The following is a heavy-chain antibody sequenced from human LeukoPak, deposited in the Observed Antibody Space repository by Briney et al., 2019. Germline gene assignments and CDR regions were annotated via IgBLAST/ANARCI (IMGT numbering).Heavy chain of an antibody. CDR1: GGSISSYY. CDR2: IYASGST. J-gene: IGHJ6*02. D-gene: IGHD3-10*01. CDR3: ARVGRVGSSDYGMDV. Sequence: SETLSLTCTVSGGSISSYYWSWIRQPAGKGLEWIGRIYASGSTNYKPSLKSRVTMSVDTSKNQFSLKLSSVTAADTAVYYCARVGRVGSSDYGMDVWGQGTTVTVSS. V-gene: IGHV4-4*07.